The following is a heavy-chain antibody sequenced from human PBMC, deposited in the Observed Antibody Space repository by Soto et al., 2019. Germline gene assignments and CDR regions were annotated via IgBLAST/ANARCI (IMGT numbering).Heavy chain of an antibody. CDR2: ISAYNGNT. V-gene: IGHV1-18*01. CDR1: GYTFTSYG. J-gene: IGHJ6*02. D-gene: IGHD3-10*01. Sequence: XSVKVSCKASGYTFTSYGISWVRQAPGQGLEWMGWISAYNGNTNYAQKLQGRVTMTTDTSTSTAYMELRSLRSDDTAVYYCARVAITLVRGVSFYYYYGMDVWGQGTTVTVSS. CDR3: ARVAITLVRGVSFYYYYGMDV.